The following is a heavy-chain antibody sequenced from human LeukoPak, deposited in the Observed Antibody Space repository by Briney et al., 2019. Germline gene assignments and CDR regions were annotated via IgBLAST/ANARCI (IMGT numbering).Heavy chain of an antibody. D-gene: IGHD6-19*01. V-gene: IGHV1-69*04. CDR2: IIPILGIA. CDR3: AGDPIAVAGTNWFDP. CDR1: GGTFSSYA. Sequence: GSSVKVSCKASGGTFSSYAISWVRQAPGQGLEWMGRIIPILGIANYAQKFQGRVTITADKSTSTAYMELSSLRSEDTAVYYCAGDPIAVAGTNWFDPWGQGTLVTVSS. J-gene: IGHJ5*02.